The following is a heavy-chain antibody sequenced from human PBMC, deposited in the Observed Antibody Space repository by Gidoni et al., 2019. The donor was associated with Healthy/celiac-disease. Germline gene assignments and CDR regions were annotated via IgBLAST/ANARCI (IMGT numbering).Heavy chain of an antibody. CDR1: GGSFSGYY. D-gene: IGHD3-10*01. J-gene: IGHJ5*02. Sequence: QVQLQQWGAGLLKPSATLSLTCAVYGGSFSGYYWRWIRQPPGKGLEGIGEINHSGSTNYNPSLKSRVTISVDTSKNQFSLKLSSVTAADTAVYHCARGEAGAYYGSGSYKNAGWFDPWGQGTLVTVSS. V-gene: IGHV4-34*01. CDR3: ARGEAGAYYGSGSYKNAGWFDP. CDR2: INHSGST.